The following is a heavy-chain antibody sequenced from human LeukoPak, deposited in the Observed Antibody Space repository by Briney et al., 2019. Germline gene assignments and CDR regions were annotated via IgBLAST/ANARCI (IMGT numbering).Heavy chain of an antibody. CDR3: ARRARYSNYVRYYYYMDV. CDR2: IYTSGST. J-gene: IGHJ6*03. V-gene: IGHV4-4*09. D-gene: IGHD4-11*01. Sequence: TSETLSLTCTVSGGSISSYYWSWIRQPPGKGLEWIGYIYTSGSTNYNPSHKSRVTISVDTSKNQFSLKLSSVTAADTAVYYCARRARYSNYVRYYYYMDVWGKGTTVTVSS. CDR1: GGSISSYY.